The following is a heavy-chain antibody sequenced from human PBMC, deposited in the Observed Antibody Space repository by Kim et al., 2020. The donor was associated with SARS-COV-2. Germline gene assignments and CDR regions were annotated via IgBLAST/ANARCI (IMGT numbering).Heavy chain of an antibody. J-gene: IGHJ4*02. Sequence: GGSLRLSCAASGFTFSSYSMNWVRQAPGKGLEWVSYISSSSSTIYYADSVKGRFTISRDNAKNSLYLQMNSLRDEDTAGYYCARDGDILTGYHGYYFDYWGQGTLVTVSS. V-gene: IGHV3-48*02. CDR2: ISSSSSTI. D-gene: IGHD3-9*01. CDR1: GFTFSSYS. CDR3: ARDGDILTGYHGYYFDY.